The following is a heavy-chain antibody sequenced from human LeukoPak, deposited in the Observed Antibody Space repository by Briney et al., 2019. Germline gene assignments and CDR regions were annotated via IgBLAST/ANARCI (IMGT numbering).Heavy chain of an antibody. J-gene: IGHJ4*02. D-gene: IGHD3-22*01. CDR3: ARGPGYDSSGYYVY. V-gene: IGHV3-21*01. CDR1: GFIFSDYS. Sequence: GGSLRLSCAASGFIFSDYSMNWVRQAPGKGLEWVSSITRSGSVTNYADSVKGRFTISRDNAKNSLSLQMNSLRVEDTAVYDCARGPGYDSSGYYVYWSQGSLVTVSS. CDR2: ITRSGSVT.